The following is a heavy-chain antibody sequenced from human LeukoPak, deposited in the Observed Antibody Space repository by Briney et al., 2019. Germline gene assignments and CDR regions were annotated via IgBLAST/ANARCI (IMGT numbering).Heavy chain of an antibody. CDR1: GGSISSYF. CDR3: ARVLDLSKRGLDAFDI. Sequence: SETLSLTCTVSGGSISSYFWSWIRQPPGKGLEWIGYVYYSGRTNYNPSLKSRVKISVDTSKKQFSLKLSSATAADTAVYYCARVLDLSKRGLDAFDIWGQATLLTVSS. CDR2: VYYSGRT. V-gene: IGHV4-59*01. D-gene: IGHD3-16*01. J-gene: IGHJ3*02.